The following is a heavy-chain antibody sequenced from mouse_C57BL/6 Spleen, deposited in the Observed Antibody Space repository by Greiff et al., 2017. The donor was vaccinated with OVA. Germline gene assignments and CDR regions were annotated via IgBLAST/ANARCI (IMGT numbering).Heavy chain of an antibody. D-gene: IGHD1-1*01. CDR3: AICYYYGSSYYAMDY. V-gene: IGHV1-82*01. CDR2: IYPGDGDT. Sequence: VKLMESGPELVKPGASVKISCKASGYAFSSSWMNWVKQRPGKGLEWIGRIYPGDGDTNYNGKFKGKATLTADKSSSTAYMQLSSLTSEDSAVYFCAICYYYGSSYYAMDYWGQGTSVTVSS. J-gene: IGHJ4*01. CDR1: GYAFSSSW.